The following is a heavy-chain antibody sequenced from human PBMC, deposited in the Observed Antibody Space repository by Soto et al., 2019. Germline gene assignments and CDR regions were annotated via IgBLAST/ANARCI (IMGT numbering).Heavy chain of an antibody. J-gene: IGHJ4*02. CDR3: ARDPKTSGGQHWAFNYFDS. CDR1: GFTFSSYG. CDR2: NSYDGSKK. Sequence: GGSLILSCAASGFTFSSYGMDWVRQAPGKGLEWVALNSYDGSKKYYADSVKGRFTISRDNSKSTLYLQVDSLRPEDAAVYYCARDPKTSGGQHWAFNYFDSWGQGTLVTVSS. D-gene: IGHD7-27*01. V-gene: IGHV3-30*03.